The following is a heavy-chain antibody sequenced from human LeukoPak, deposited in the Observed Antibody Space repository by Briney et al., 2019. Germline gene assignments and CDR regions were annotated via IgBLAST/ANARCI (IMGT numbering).Heavy chain of an antibody. D-gene: IGHD3-22*01. CDR3: TTEDHYYDSSGRDY. CDR1: GFTFSHAW. V-gene: IGHV3-15*01. J-gene: IGHJ4*02. Sequence: GGSLRLSCAASGFTFSHAWMSWVRQAPGKGLEWVGRIKSKTDGGTTDYAAPVKGRFTISRDDSKNTLYLQMNSLKTEDTAVYYCTTEDHYYDSSGRDYWGQGTLVTVSS. CDR2: IKSKTDGGTT.